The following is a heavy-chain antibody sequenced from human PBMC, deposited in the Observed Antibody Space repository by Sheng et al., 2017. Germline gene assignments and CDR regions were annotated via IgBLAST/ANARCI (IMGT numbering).Heavy chain of an antibody. J-gene: IGHJ4*02. CDR2: IRYDGSNK. V-gene: IGHV3-30*02. D-gene: IGHD2-15*01. CDR1: GFTFSSYG. CDR3: AKTTRSVVGFDY. Sequence: QVQLVESGGGVVQPGGSLRLSCAASGFTFSSYGMHWVRQAPGKGLEWVAFIRYDGSNKYYADSVKGRFTISRDNSKKRCICKMNSLRAEDTAVYYCAKTTRSVVGFDYWGQGTLVT.